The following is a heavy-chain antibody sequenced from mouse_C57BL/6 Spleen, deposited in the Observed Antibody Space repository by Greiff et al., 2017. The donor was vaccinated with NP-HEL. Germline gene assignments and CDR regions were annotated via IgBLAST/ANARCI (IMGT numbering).Heavy chain of an antibody. V-gene: IGHV1-82*01. CDR3: ARFAYDYERYFDV. Sequence: QVQLQQSGPELVKPGASVKISCKASGYAFSSSWMNWVKQRPGKGLEWIGRIYPGDGDTNYNGKFKGKATLSADKSSSTAYMQLSRLTSEDSAVYFCARFAYDYERYFDVWGTGTTVTVSS. J-gene: IGHJ1*03. D-gene: IGHD2-4*01. CDR1: GYAFSSSW. CDR2: IYPGDGDT.